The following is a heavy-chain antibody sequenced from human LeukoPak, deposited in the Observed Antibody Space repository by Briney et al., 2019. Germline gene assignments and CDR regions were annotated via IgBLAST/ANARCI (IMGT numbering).Heavy chain of an antibody. D-gene: IGHD3-3*01. J-gene: IGHJ6*02. CDR1: GFTFSTDP. V-gene: IGHV3-48*01. CDR3: AKERTYYDFWSGYSYGMDV. CDR2: IRSSGTEM. Sequence: GGSLRLSCAASGFTFSTDPMNWVRQAPGKGLEWLSNIRSSGTEMYYAESVKGRFTISRDNAKNSLFLQMNSLRVEDTAVYYCAKERTYYDFWSGYSYGMDVWGQGTTVTVSS.